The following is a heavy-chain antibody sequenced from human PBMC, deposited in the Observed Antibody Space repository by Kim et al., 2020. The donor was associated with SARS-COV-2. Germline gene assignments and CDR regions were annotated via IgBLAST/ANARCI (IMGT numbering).Heavy chain of an antibody. Sequence: SETLSLTCAVYGGSFSGYYWSWIRQPPGKGLEWIGEINHSGSTNYNPSLKSRVTISVDTSKNQFSLKLSSVTAADTAVYYCARGNSRSYYGSGSYYRGGYYYYGMDVWGQGTTVTVSS. CDR2: INHSGST. CDR1: GGSFSGYY. D-gene: IGHD3-10*01. V-gene: IGHV4-34*01. J-gene: IGHJ6*02. CDR3: ARGNSRSYYGSGSYYRGGYYYYGMDV.